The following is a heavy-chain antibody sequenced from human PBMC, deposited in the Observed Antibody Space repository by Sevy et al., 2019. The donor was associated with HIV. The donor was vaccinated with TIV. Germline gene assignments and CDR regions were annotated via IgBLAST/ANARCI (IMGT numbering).Heavy chain of an antibody. CDR3: EKARGYSYSSIDF. V-gene: IGHV3-9*01. CDR1: EFIIDDYA. J-gene: IGHJ4*02. Sequence: GGSLRLSCAASEFIIDDYAMHWVRQVPGRGLQWVSGISWNSGAIDYADSVKGRFTMSRDNAKNSMYLQMNKLRLEDAALYYCEKARGYSYSSIDFWGQGTLVTVSS. D-gene: IGHD5-18*01. CDR2: ISWNSGAI.